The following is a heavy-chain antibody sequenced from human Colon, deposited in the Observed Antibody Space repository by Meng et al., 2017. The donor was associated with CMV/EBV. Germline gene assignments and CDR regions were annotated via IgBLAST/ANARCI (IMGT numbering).Heavy chain of an antibody. CDR2: INSDGSMT. CDR3: ATSMGGTRYGMDV. D-gene: IGHD6-19*01. J-gene: IGHJ6*02. CDR1: GFTFSHYW. V-gene: IGHV3-74*01. Sequence: ESLKISCAASGFTFSHYWMHWVRQIPGKGLVWVARINSDGSMTHYADSGKGRFTISRDNAKNTLYLQVNSLRVEDTAVYFCATSMGGTRYGMDVWGQGTTVTVSS.